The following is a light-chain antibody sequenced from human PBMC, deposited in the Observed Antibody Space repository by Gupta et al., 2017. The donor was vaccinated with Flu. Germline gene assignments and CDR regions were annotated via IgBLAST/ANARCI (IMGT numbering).Light chain of an antibody. V-gene: IGLV1-44*01. Sequence: KVTSSCSGSSSNVGGNSVNWYHQCPGTAPKLLIFSDNQRPSGIPDRISGSKSDTSASLTISGLQSEDEADYYCAAWDASLNGPVLGGGTKLTVL. J-gene: IGLJ3*02. CDR2: SDN. CDR1: SSNVGGNS. CDR3: AAWDASLNGPV.